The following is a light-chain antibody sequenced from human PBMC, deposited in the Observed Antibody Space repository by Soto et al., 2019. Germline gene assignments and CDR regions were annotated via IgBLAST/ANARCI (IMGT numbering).Light chain of an antibody. J-gene: IGLJ3*02. V-gene: IGLV1-40*01. CDR2: GNT. CDR3: QSFDRSLTAWV. Sequence: QAVVTQPPSVSGAPGQRVTISCTGSSSNIGAGYDVHWYQQLPGTAPTLLISGNTDRPSGVPDRFSSSKSGTSASLAITGLQTEDEADYYCQSFDRSLTAWVFGGGTKLTVL. CDR1: SSNIGAGYD.